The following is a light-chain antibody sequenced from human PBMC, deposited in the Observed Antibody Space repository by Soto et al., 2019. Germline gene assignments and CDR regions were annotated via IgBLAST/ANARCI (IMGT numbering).Light chain of an antibody. CDR3: SSYAGSNRV. V-gene: IGLV2-8*01. CDR1: SSDVGGYNY. J-gene: IGLJ1*01. CDR2: EVS. Sequence: QSALAQPPSASGSPGQSVTISCTGTSSDVGGYNYVSWYQQHPGKAPKLMIYEVSKRPSGVPDRFSGSKSGNTASLTVSGLHADDEADSYCSSYAGSNRVFGTGTKVTVL.